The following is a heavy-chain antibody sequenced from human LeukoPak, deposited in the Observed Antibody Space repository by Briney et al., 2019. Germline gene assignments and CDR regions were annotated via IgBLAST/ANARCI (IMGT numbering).Heavy chain of an antibody. CDR1: GYRFNSYW. D-gene: IGHD2-15*01. J-gene: IGHJ4*02. Sequence: PGASLKISCQGSGYRFNSYWIAWVRQMPGKGLEWMGIIYPGDSDTRYSPSFRGQITISADKSINTAYLRWSSLKASDTAMYYCARAYYCGGGSCKLEYWGQGTLVTVSS. CDR2: IYPGDSDT. CDR3: ARAYYCGGGSCKLEY. V-gene: IGHV5-51*01.